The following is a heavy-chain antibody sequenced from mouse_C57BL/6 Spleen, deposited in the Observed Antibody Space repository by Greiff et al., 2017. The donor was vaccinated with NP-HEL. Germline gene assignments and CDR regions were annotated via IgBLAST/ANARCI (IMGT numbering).Heavy chain of an antibody. V-gene: IGHV1-9*01. CDR3: ARWVNYYGRSYWYFDV. D-gene: IGHD1-1*01. CDR2: ILPGSGST. J-gene: IGHJ1*03. Sequence: QVQLQQSGAELMKPGASVKLSCKATGYTFTGYWIEWVKQRPGHGLEWIGEILPGSGSTNYNEKFKGKATFTADTSSNTAYMQLSSLTTEDSAIYYCARWVNYYGRSYWYFDVWGTGTTVTVSS. CDR1: GYTFTGYW.